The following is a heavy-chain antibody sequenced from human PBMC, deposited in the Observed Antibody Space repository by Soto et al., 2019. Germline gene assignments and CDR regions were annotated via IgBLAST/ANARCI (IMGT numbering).Heavy chain of an antibody. V-gene: IGHV1-8*01. CDR1: GYTFTSYD. J-gene: IGHJ5*02. Sequence: GSSVKVSCKASGYTFTSYDINWVRQATGQGLEWMGWMNPNSGNTGYAQKFQGRVTMTRNTSISTAYMELSSLRSEDTAVYYCASVLYDFRSGYPSGFDPWGQGTLVTV. CDR3: ASVLYDFRSGYPSGFDP. CDR2: MNPNSGNT. D-gene: IGHD3-3*01.